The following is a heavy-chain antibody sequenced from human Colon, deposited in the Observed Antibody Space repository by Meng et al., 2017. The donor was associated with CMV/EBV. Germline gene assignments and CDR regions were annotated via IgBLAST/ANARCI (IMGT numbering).Heavy chain of an antibody. Sequence: GESLKISCAASGPMFSKYAMHWVRQAPGKGLEWVALMSYDESKTYYAGSVQGRFTISRDISENTLYLEMNSLRPEDTGVYYCARARGGLLRSLHWFLFDYWGQGTLVTVSS. CDR3: ARARGGLLRSLHWFLFDY. V-gene: IGHV3-30*04. CDR1: GPMFSKYA. J-gene: IGHJ4*02. CDR2: MSYDESKT. D-gene: IGHD3-3*01.